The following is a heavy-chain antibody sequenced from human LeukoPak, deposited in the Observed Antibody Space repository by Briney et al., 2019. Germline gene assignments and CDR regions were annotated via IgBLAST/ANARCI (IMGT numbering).Heavy chain of an antibody. CDR2: IYYSGST. J-gene: IGHJ5*02. D-gene: IGHD6-13*01. Sequence: PSETLSLTCTVSGGSISSYYWSWIRQPPGKGPEWIGYIYYSGSTNYNPSLKSRVTISVDTSKNQFSLKLSSVTAADTAVYYCARDKGYSSSWTHFDPWGQGTLVTVSS. CDR3: ARDKGYSSSWTHFDP. V-gene: IGHV4-59*01. CDR1: GGSISSYY.